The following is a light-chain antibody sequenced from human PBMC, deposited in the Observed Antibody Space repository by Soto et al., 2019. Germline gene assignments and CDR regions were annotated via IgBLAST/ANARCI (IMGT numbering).Light chain of an antibody. CDR3: QTWGTGNWV. V-gene: IGLV4-69*01. J-gene: IGLJ3*02. CDR2: LNSDGSH. CDR1: SGHSSYA. Sequence: QLVLTQSPSASASLGASVKLTCTLSSGHSSYAIAWHQQQPEKGPRYLMKLNSDGSHSKGDGIPDRFSGSSSGPERYLTISSLQSEDEADYYCQTWGTGNWVFGGGTKLTVL.